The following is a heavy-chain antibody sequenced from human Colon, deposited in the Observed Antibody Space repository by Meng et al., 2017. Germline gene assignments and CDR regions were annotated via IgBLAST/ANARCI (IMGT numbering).Heavy chain of an antibody. D-gene: IGHD6-19*01. J-gene: IGHJ3*02. CDR3: ARDIRRSGWYDDAFDI. CDR1: GFTFDDYG. CDR2: INWNGGST. V-gene: IGHV3-20*04. Sequence: GGSLRLSCAASGFTFDDYGMSWVRQAPGKGLEWVSGINWNGGSTGYADSVKGRFTISRDSAKNSLYLQMNSLRAEDTALYYCARDIRRSGWYDDAFDIWGQGKMVTVSS.